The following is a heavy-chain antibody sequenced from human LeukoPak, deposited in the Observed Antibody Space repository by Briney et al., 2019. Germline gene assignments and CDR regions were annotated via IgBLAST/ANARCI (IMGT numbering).Heavy chain of an antibody. CDR2: INSDARST. CDR3: ARDGGTYYVDY. CDR1: GFTFSNYW. J-gene: IGHJ4*02. D-gene: IGHD1-26*01. V-gene: IGHV3-74*01. Sequence: GGSLRLSCAASGFTFSNYWMHWVRQAPGKGLVWVSRINSDARSTSYADSVKGRFTISRDNAKNTLYLQMNSLRAEDTAVYYCARDGGTYYVDYWGQGTLVTVSS.